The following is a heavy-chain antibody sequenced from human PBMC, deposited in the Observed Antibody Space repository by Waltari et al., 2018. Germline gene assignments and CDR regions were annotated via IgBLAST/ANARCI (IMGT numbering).Heavy chain of an antibody. CDR3: AGLQILTGYGRPFYYYMDV. Sequence: EVLLEESGGGLVQPGGSLRLSCAASASIFLGYDLTWFRQAPGKGPEWISYFSSLDGAAQYADSLKGRFTMSRDNANNSVYLQMNSLRVEDTARYYCAGLQILTGYGRPFYYYMDVWGKGTAVTVSS. V-gene: IGHV3-48*03. D-gene: IGHD3-9*01. CDR1: ASIFLGYD. J-gene: IGHJ6*03. CDR2: FSSLDGAA.